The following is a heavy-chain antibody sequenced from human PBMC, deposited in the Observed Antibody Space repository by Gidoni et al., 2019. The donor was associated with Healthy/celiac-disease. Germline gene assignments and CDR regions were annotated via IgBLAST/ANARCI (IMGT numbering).Heavy chain of an antibody. D-gene: IGHD3-10*01. V-gene: IGHV3-23*01. CDR1: GFTFSSYA. J-gene: IGHJ3*02. CDR2: SRSSGGGT. CDR3: AKGAYGSGRPYAFDI. Sequence: EVQLLESGGGLVQPGGSLRLSCASFGFTFSSYAMSGARQAPGKGLGWISDSRSSGGGTYYADSVKGRFTVSRDNSKNTLYLQMNSLRAEDTAVYYCAKGAYGSGRPYAFDIWGQGTMVTVSS.